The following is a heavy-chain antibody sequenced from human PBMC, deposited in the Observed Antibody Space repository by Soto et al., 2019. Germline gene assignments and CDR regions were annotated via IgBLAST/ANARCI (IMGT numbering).Heavy chain of an antibody. Sequence: EVQLVESGGGLVKPGGSLRLSCAASGFTFSNAWMSWVRQAPGKGLEWVGRIKSKTDGGTTDYAAPVKGRFTISRDDSKNTLYLQMNSLKTEDTAVYYCTTGGDDYIWGSYRHFDYWGQGTLVTVSS. D-gene: IGHD3-16*02. CDR1: GFTFSNAW. CDR3: TTGGDDYIWGSYRHFDY. V-gene: IGHV3-15*01. CDR2: IKSKTDGGTT. J-gene: IGHJ4*02.